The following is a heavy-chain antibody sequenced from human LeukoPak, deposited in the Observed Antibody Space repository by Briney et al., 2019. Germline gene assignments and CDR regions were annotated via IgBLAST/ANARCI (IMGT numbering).Heavy chain of an antibody. CDR1: GGTFSSYA. CDR2: IIPIFGTA. CDR3: VREFKPPSGGAGY. V-gene: IGHV1-69*05. Sequence: SVKVSCKASGGTFSSYAISWVRQAPGQGLEWMGGIIPIFGTANYAQKFQGRVTITTDESTSTAYMELSSLRSEDTAVYYCVREFKPPSGGAGYWGQGTLVTVSS. J-gene: IGHJ4*02. D-gene: IGHD6-19*01.